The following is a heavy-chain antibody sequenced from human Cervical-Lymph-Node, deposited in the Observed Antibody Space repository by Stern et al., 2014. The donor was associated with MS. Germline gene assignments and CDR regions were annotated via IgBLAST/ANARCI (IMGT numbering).Heavy chain of an antibody. D-gene: IGHD2-2*01. Sequence: VQLVQSGGGLVQPGRSLRLSCADSGFIFDDYAMHWVRQVPGKGLEWVSGISYNGGSLGYADSVKGRIIGSRENGQDSLYLQMNDLRAEDTALYYCAKDRSSSWYDLPLESWGQGTLVTVSS. CDR2: ISYNGGSL. CDR1: GFIFDDYA. CDR3: AKDRSSSWYDLPLES. V-gene: IGHV3-9*01. J-gene: IGHJ4*02.